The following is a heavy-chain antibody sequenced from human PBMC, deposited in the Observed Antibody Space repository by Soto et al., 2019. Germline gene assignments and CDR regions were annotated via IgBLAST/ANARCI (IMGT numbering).Heavy chain of an antibody. CDR2: LIPIFGTA. Sequence: SVKVSCKPSGGTFSSYAISWVRQAPGQGLEWMGGLIPIFGTANYAQKFQGRVTITADKYTRTAYMELSSLRSEDTAVYYCARGGNIVVVPAALGDTYYYYGMDVWGQGTTVTVSS. CDR3: ARGGNIVVVPAALGDTYYYYGMDV. D-gene: IGHD2-2*01. J-gene: IGHJ6*02. CDR1: GGTFSSYA. V-gene: IGHV1-69*06.